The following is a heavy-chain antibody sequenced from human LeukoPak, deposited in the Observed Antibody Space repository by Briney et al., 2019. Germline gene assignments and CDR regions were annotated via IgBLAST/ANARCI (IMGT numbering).Heavy chain of an antibody. D-gene: IGHD3-9*01. CDR1: GFTFSSYW. CDR3: ARGYYDISTGYYKAHYFDY. CDR2: IKQDGSEK. Sequence: GGSLRLSCAASGFTFSSYWMSWVRQAPGKGLEWVANIKQDGSEKYYVDSVKGRFTISRDNAKNSLYLQMNSLRAEDTAVYYCARGYYDISTGYYKAHYFDYWGQGTLVTVSS. J-gene: IGHJ4*02. V-gene: IGHV3-7*03.